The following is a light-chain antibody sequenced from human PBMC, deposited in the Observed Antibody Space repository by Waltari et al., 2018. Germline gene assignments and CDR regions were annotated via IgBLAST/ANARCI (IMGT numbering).Light chain of an antibody. Sequence: QSALTQPASVSGSPGQSITISCTGTSDDIGAYSYVTWYHQRPGKVPKLLIDDLTERPSGVSNRFSGSKSGSTASLTVSGLQAEDEGLFYCSAYTSTGSLKFGGGTRVTVL. CDR1: SDDIGAYSY. CDR2: DLT. V-gene: IGLV2-14*03. CDR3: SAYTSTGSLK. J-gene: IGLJ2*01.